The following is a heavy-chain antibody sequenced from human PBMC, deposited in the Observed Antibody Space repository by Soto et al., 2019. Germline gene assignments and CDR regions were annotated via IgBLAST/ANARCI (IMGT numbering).Heavy chain of an antibody. CDR2: ISKDGSNK. Sequence: SLRLSCAVSGFTFSNYAMHWVRQAPGKGLEWVAVISKDGSNKYYGDFVKGRFTISRDSSKNTLYLQMNSLREEDTAVYYCAKETGPQGGFDYWGQGTLVTVSS. V-gene: IGHV3-30*18. D-gene: IGHD3-9*01. CDR3: AKETGPQGGFDY. CDR1: GFTFSNYA. J-gene: IGHJ4*02.